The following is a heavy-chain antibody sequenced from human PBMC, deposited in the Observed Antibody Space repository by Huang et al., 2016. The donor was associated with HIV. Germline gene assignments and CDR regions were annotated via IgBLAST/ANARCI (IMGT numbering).Heavy chain of an antibody. CDR3: ARAKDTWDAYDI. V-gene: IGHV3-30*16. Sequence: QVQLVESGGGVVQPGRSLRLSCAASGFPFNNHAMHWVRQASGKGLDWVAGISNDGSNNYYADSVKGRFTISRDSSKSTLFLHMTSLRTEDTAVYYCARAKDTWDAYDIWGQGTMVMVSS. D-gene: IGHD5-18*01. CDR1: GFPFNNHA. J-gene: IGHJ3*02. CDR2: ISNDGSNN.